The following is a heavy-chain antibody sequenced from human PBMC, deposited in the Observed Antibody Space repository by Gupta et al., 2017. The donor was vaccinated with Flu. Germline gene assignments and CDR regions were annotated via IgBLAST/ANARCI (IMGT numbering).Heavy chain of an antibody. Sequence: QVQLQQWGAGLLKPSETLSLTCAVYGGSFSGYYWSWIRQPPGKGLEWIGEINHSGSTNYNPSLKSRVTISVDTSKNQFSLKLSSVTAADTAVYYCARVGYDFWSGYHYYYYYGMDVWGQGTTVTVSS. CDR2: INHSGST. J-gene: IGHJ6*02. D-gene: IGHD3-3*01. V-gene: IGHV4-34*01. CDR1: GGSFSGYY. CDR3: ARVGYDFWSGYHYYYYYGMDV.